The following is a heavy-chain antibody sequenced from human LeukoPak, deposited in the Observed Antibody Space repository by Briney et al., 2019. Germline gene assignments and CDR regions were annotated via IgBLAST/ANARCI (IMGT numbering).Heavy chain of an antibody. Sequence: ASVKVSCKASGYTFTGYYMHWVRQAPGQGLEWMGWINPNSGGTNYAQKFQGKVTMTRDTSISTAYMELSRLRSDDTAVYYCARGGVRKQQLSDWFDPWGQGTLVTVSS. CDR3: ARGGVRKQQLSDWFDP. V-gene: IGHV1-2*02. J-gene: IGHJ5*02. D-gene: IGHD6-13*01. CDR2: INPNSGGT. CDR1: GYTFTGYY.